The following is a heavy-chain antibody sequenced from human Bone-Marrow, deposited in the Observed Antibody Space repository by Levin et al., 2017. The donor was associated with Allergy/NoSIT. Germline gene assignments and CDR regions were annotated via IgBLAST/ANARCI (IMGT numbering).Heavy chain of an antibody. V-gene: IGHV4-59*01. J-gene: IGHJ4*02. CDR1: GASISEYY. Sequence: GSLRLSCTVSGASISEYYWSWIRQPPGKGLEWIGYIYHSGNTNANPSLKSRVTISMDTSKNQFSLKLSSVTAADTAVYYCARDEGIATGGFDNWGQGTLVTVSS. CDR3: ARDEGIATGGFDN. CDR2: IYHSGNT. D-gene: IGHD6-13*01.